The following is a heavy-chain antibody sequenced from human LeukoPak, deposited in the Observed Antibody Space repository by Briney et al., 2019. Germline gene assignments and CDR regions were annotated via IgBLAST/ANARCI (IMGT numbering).Heavy chain of an antibody. CDR2: IWYDGSNK. J-gene: IGHJ4*02. Sequence: GGSLRLSCAASGFTFSTYGMHWVRQAPGKGLEWVAVIWYDGSNKYYADSVKGRFTISRDNSKNTLYLQMNSLRAEDTAVYYCARALMLGDGYNHLYFDYWGQGTLVTVSS. CDR1: GFTFSTYG. D-gene: IGHD5-24*01. CDR3: ARALMLGDGYNHLYFDY. V-gene: IGHV3-33*01.